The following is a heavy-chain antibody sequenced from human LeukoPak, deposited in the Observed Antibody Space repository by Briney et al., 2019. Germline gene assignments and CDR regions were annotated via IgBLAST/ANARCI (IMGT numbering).Heavy chain of an antibody. CDR2: IYYSGST. J-gene: IGHJ6*03. V-gene: IGHV4-39*01. CDR1: GGSISSSSYY. D-gene: IGHD3-9*01. CDR3: ARLHYDILTGSSYMDV. Sequence: PSETLSLTCTVSGGSISSSSYYWGWIRQPPGKGLEWIGSIYYSGSTYYNPSLKSRVTISVDTSKNQFSLKLSSVTAADTAVYYCARLHYDILTGSSYMDVWGKGTTVTVSS.